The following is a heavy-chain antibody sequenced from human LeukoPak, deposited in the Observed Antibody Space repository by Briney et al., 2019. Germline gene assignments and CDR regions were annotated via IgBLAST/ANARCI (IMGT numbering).Heavy chain of an antibody. Sequence: SETLSLTCTVSGGSLNYYWSWIRQSPGKGLEWIGYITSSGYTNYNPSLRSRVTISLDTSKMQFSLRLSSVTAADTAVYFCARDFGYSTAGDHYYGMDVWGQGTTVSVSS. D-gene: IGHD5-12*01. CDR1: GGSLNYY. CDR3: ARDFGYSTAGDHYYGMDV. CDR2: ITSSGYT. V-gene: IGHV4-59*01. J-gene: IGHJ6*02.